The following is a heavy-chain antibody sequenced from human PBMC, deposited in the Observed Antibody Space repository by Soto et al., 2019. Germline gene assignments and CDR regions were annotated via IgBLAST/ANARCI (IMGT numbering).Heavy chain of an antibody. Sequence: GGSLRLSCAASGFTFSSYWMSWVRQAPGKGLEWVANIKQDGSEKYYVDSVKGRFTISRDNAKNSLYLQMNSLRAEDTAVYYCAVQRPPHEPDPGYWGQGTLVTVSS. V-gene: IGHV3-7*05. CDR1: GFTFSSYW. J-gene: IGHJ4*02. CDR2: IKQDGSEK. D-gene: IGHD1-1*01. CDR3: AVQRPPHEPDPGY.